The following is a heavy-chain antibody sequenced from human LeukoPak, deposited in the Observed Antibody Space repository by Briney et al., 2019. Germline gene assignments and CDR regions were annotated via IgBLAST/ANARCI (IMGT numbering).Heavy chain of an antibody. CDR2: INGDGSNS. CDR3: ARASATSHFDF. J-gene: IGHJ4*02. D-gene: IGHD5-12*01. V-gene: IGHV3-74*01. CDR1: GFTFTTYW. Sequence: GSLRLSCVASGFTFTTYWMHWVRQAPGKGLVWVSRINGDGSNSNYAVSVKGRFTISRDNARNTLYLPMNGLRAEDTALYYCARASATSHFDFCGQGTPVSVSS.